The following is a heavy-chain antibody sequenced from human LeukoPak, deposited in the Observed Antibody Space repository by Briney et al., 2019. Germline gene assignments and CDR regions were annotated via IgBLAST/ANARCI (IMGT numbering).Heavy chain of an antibody. CDR3: ARLGGSYRIDY. V-gene: IGHV4-59*12. Sequence: SETLSLTCTVSGGSISSYYWSWIRQPPGKGLEWIGSIYYSGSTYYNPSLKSRVTISVDTSKNQFSLKLSSVTAADTAVYYCARLGGSYRIDYWGQGTLVTVSS. CDR1: GGSISSYY. D-gene: IGHD1-26*01. CDR2: IYYSGST. J-gene: IGHJ4*02.